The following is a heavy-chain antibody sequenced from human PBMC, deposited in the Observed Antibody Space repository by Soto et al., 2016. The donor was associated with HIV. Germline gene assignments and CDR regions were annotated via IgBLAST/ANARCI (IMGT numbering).Heavy chain of an antibody. Sequence: QVQLQESGPGLVKPSETLSLTCTVSGGSFSSYYWTWIRQSPGNGLEWIGYMFYNGSTNYNPSLKNRVTISLQRAKNQFSLKLTSTTAADTAIYFCAATVFECYSGHFDRWGQGILVTVSS. J-gene: IGHJ4*02. CDR3: AATVFECYSGHFDR. CDR2: MFYNGST. CDR1: GGSFSSYY. D-gene: IGHD2-15*01. V-gene: IGHV4-59*03.